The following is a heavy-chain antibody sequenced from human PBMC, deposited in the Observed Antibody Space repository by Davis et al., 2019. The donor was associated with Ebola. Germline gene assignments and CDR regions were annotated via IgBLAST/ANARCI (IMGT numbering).Heavy chain of an antibody. J-gene: IGHJ4*02. CDR1: GFTFSDYY. CDR2: IRSGSSTI. Sequence: GGSLRLSCAASGFTFSDYYMSWIRQAPGRGLEWVSYIRSGSSTIYYADSVRGRFTISRADARNSLYLQMNSLRDEDTAVYYCARDALRGNSYGLFDNWGQGTLVTVSS. D-gene: IGHD5-18*01. CDR3: ARDALRGNSYGLFDN. V-gene: IGHV3-11*04.